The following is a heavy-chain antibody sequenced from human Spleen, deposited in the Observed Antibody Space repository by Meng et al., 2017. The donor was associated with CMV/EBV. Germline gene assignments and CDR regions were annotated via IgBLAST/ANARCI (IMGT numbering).Heavy chain of an antibody. CDR2: VRNKAQSHIT. CDR3: VRDASHSPDH. V-gene: IGHV3-72*01. CDR1: GFTFRDYW. J-gene: IGHJ4*02. Sequence: CAGSGFTFRDYWMAWVRQAPGKGLEWIGLVRNKAQSHITEYAASVKGRFSISRGDSTNSLYLQMDSLRTEDTAVYYCVRDASHSPDHWGQGTLVTVSS.